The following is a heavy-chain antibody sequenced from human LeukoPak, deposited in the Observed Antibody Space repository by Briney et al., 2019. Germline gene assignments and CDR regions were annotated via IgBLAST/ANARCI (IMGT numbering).Heavy chain of an antibody. D-gene: IGHD3-10*01. J-gene: IGHJ4*02. CDR3: ARPGGYYGSGSYLDY. CDR1: GFTFSSYS. V-gene: IGHV3-21*01. Sequence: PGGSLRLSCAASGFTFSSYSMNWVRQAPGKGLEWVSAISGSSSYIYYADSVKGRFTISRDNAKNSLYLQMNSLRVEDTAVYYCARPGGYYGSGSYLDYWGQGTLVTVSS. CDR2: ISGSSSYI.